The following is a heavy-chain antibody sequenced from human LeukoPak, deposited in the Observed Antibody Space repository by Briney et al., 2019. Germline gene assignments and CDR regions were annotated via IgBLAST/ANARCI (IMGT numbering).Heavy chain of an antibody. CDR1: GCTFSSYA. CDR2: IIHIFGTA. V-gene: IGHV1-69*13. D-gene: IGHD5-18*01. J-gene: IGHJ6*03. CDR3: ARGYNYGPGDYYYMDV. Sequence: ASVQVSCKASGCTFSSYAISWVRQPPAQGLEWMGRIIHIFGTANYAQKFQGIVTITADESTSTAYMELSSLRSEDTAVYYCARGYNYGPGDYYYMDVWGKGTTVTVSS.